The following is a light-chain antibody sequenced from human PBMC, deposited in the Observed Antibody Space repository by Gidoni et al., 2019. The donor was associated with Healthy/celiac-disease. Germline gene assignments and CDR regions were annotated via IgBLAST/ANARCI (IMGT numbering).Light chain of an antibody. CDR2: DAS. CDR1: QSVSSY. V-gene: IGKV3-11*01. CDR3: QQRSNWPPT. Sequence: ENVLTQSPATLSLSPGERATLSCRASQSVSSYLAWYQQKPGQAPRLLIYDASNGATGIPARFSGSGSGTDFTLTISSLEPEDFAVYYCQQRSNWPPTFGGGTKVEFK. J-gene: IGKJ4*01.